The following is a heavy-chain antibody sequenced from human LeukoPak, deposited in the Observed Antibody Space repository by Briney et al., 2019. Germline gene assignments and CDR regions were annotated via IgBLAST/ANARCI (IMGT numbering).Heavy chain of an antibody. Sequence: XSYAMSWVRQXPXXXLEWVSAISGSGGSTYYADSVKGRFTISRDNSKNTLYLQMNSLRAEDTAVYYCAKVKYCSGGSCYSSAFDIWGQGTMVTVSS. CDR1: XSYA. D-gene: IGHD2-15*01. V-gene: IGHV3-23*01. CDR3: AKVKYCSGGSCYSSAFDI. CDR2: ISGSGGST. J-gene: IGHJ3*02.